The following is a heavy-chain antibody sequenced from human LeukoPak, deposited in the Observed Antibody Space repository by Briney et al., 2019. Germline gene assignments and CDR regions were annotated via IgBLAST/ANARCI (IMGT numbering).Heavy chain of an antibody. D-gene: IGHD4-23*01. J-gene: IGHJ4*02. V-gene: IGHV4-39*01. CDR1: GGSISSRSYY. Sequence: SETLSLTCTVSGGSISSRSYYWGWIRQPPGKGLEWIGIIYYIGSTYSNPSRRSRVTISVDTSNNQFSLKLRSVPAADTAVYYCASEGGDGGPFDYWGQGTLVTVSS. CDR3: ASEGGDGGPFDY. CDR2: IYYIGST.